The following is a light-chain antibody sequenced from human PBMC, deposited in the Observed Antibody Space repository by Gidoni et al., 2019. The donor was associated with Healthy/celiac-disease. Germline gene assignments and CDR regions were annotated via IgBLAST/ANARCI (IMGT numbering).Light chain of an antibody. V-gene: IGKV3-11*01. Sequence: EIVLTPSPATLSLSPGARATLSCRASQSVSSYLAWYQQKPGQAPRLLIYDASNRATGIPARFSGSGSGTDFTLTISSLEPEDFAVYYCQQRSNWPLYTFGQGTKLEIK. CDR1: QSVSSY. CDR2: DAS. J-gene: IGKJ2*01. CDR3: QQRSNWPLYT.